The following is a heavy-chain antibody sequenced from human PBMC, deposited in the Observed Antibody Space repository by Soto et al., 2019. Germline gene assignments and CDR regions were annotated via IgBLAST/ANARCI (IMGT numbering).Heavy chain of an antibody. D-gene: IGHD2-21*02. CDR3: AMSTSNDGYYDCKA. Sequence: EVQLVESGGGSVQPGGSLRLSCVASGFRFDDYAMHWVRQRPGKGLEWVSGINWNSDTIGYDDSVKGRFIVSRDNAEGSLLLQMSSLRSEDTAIYMCAMSTSNDGYYDCKAWCQGTPVTVSS. CDR2: INWNSDTI. CDR1: GFRFDDYA. V-gene: IGHV3-9*01. J-gene: IGHJ5*02.